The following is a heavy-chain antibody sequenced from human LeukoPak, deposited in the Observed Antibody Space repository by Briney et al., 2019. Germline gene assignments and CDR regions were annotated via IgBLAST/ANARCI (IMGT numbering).Heavy chain of an antibody. CDR3: ARERQESFDY. V-gene: IGHV3-66*01. CDR2: IYSGGST. Sequence: PGGSLRLSCAASGFTVSSNYMSWVRQAPGKGLEWVSVIYSGGSTYYADSVEGRFTISRDNSKNTLYLQMNSLRAEDTAVYYCARERQESFDYWGQGTLVTVSS. CDR1: GFTVSSNY. J-gene: IGHJ4*02.